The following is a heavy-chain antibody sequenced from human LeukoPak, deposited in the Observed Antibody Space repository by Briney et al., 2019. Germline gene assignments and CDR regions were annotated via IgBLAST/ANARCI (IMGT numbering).Heavy chain of an antibody. CDR3: ARDVGPRTENWFDP. CDR2: ISSGSTI. CDR1: GFTFCSYE. J-gene: IGHJ5*02. D-gene: IGHD1-26*01. Sequence: GGSLRLSCAASGFTFCSYEMNWVRQAPGKGLEWVSYISSGSTIYYADSVKGRFTISRDNAKNSLYLQMNSLRAEDTAVYYCARDVGPRTENWFDPWGQGTLVTVSS. V-gene: IGHV3-48*03.